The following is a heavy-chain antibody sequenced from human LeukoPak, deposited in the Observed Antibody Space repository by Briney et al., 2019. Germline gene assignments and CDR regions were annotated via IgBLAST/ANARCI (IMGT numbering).Heavy chain of an antibody. Sequence: QPGGSLRLSCAASGFTFSSYAMSWVRQAPGKGLECVSTINGSGGSTYYADSVKGRFTISRDNSKNTLYLQMNSLRAEDTAVYYCARGSSGWFDDNWFDPWGQGTLVTVSS. CDR2: INGSGGST. D-gene: IGHD6-19*01. V-gene: IGHV3-23*01. J-gene: IGHJ5*02. CDR1: GFTFSSYA. CDR3: ARGSSGWFDDNWFDP.